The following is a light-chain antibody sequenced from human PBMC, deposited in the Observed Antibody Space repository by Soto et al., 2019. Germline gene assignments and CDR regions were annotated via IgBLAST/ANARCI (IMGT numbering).Light chain of an antibody. CDR1: EGIGND. Sequence: DIQMTQSPSSLSASVGDRVTITCRASEGIGNDLGWYQQKPGKAPKRLMYGASNLQSGVPSRFSGSGSGKEFSLTISSLQPDDSGIYYCQQYNSLWTFGQGTKGEGK. CDR2: GAS. J-gene: IGKJ1*01. V-gene: IGKV1-17*01. CDR3: QQYNSLWT.